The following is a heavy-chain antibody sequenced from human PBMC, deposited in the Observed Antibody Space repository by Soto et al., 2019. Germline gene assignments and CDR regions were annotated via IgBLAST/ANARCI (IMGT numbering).Heavy chain of an antibody. CDR1: GFTFSSYA. J-gene: IGHJ4*02. V-gene: IGHV3-23*01. D-gene: IGHD3-9*01. Sequence: GGSLRLSCAASGFTFSSYAMSGVRQAPGKGLEWVSAISGSGGSTYYADSVKGRFTISRDNSKNTLYLQMNSLRAEDTAVYYCAKGREYYDILTGPVDYWGQGTLVTVSS. CDR3: AKGREYYDILTGPVDY. CDR2: ISGSGGST.